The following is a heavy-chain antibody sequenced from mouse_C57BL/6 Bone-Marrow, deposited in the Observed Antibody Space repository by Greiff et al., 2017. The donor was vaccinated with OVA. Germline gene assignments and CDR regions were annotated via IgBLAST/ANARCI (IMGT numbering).Heavy chain of an antibody. CDR2: IYPGDGDT. J-gene: IGHJ2*01. CDR3: ASNYDGFDY. Sequence: VQLQQSGPELVKPGASVKISCKASGYAFSSSWMNWVKQRPGKGLEWIGRIYPGDGDTNYNGKFKGKATLTADKSSSTAYMQLSSLTSEDSAVYFCASNYDGFDYWGQGTTLTVSS. D-gene: IGHD2-4*01. CDR1: GYAFSSSW. V-gene: IGHV1-82*01.